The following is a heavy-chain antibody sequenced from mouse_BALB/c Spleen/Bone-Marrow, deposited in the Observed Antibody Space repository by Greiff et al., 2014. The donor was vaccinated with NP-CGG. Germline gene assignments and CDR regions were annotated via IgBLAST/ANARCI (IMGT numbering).Heavy chain of an antibody. CDR3: ARGGGYYYAMDY. J-gene: IGHJ4*01. Sequence: VQLKESGGGLVKPGGSLKLSCAASGFTFSSYAMSWVHQTPEKRLEWVASISSGGSTYYPDSVKGRLTISRDNARNILYLQMSSLRSEDTAMYYCARGGGYYYAMDYWGQGTSVTVSS. CDR1: GFTFSSYA. V-gene: IGHV5-6-5*01. CDR2: ISSGGST.